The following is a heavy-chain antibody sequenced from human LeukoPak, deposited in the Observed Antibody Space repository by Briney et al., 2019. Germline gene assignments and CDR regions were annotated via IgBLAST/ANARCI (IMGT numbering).Heavy chain of an antibody. CDR1: GGSISSYY. CDR2: MYTSGST. V-gene: IGHV4-4*07. CDR3: ARTPEYYYDSRGYYRNDAFDI. Sequence: SETLSLTCAVSGGSISSYYRSWIRQPAGKGLEWIGRMYTSGSTNYNPSLKSRVTMSVETSKNQFSLKLRSVTAADTAVYYCARTPEYYYDSRGYYRNDAFDIWRQGTMVIVSS. J-gene: IGHJ3*02. D-gene: IGHD3-22*01.